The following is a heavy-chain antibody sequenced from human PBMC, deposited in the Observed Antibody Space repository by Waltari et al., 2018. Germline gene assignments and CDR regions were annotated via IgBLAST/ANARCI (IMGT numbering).Heavy chain of an antibody. CDR2: VQHDGTEK. CDR3: ARDGRGVNSQFNLFDL. Sequence: VHLVKSGGGVAQPGRSLRLSCAASGFTFSNYWMNWLRQAPGKGLEWVANVQHDGTEKYYLDSVKGRFTISRDNAKSSLYLQMDSLRAEDTAIYYCARDGRGVNSQFNLFDLWGQGLQVTVSS. V-gene: IGHV3-7*01. J-gene: IGHJ5*02. CDR1: GFTFSNYW. D-gene: IGHD2-8*01.